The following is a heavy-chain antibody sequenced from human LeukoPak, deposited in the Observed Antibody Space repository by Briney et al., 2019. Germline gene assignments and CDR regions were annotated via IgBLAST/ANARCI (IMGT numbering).Heavy chain of an antibody. CDR1: GFTFSTYE. J-gene: IGHJ3*02. Sequence: GGSLRLSCEASGFTFSTYEMNWVRQAPGKGLEWVSYISYSSSYKYYADSVKGRFTISRDNAKNSLYLQMNSLRADDTAVYYCAGDRLSDSSGYDGNRAFDIWGQGTMVTVSS. CDR2: ISYSSSYK. CDR3: AGDRLSDSSGYDGNRAFDI. V-gene: IGHV3-21*05. D-gene: IGHD3-22*01.